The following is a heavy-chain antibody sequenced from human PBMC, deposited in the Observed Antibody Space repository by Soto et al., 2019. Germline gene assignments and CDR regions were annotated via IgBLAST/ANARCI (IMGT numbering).Heavy chain of an antibody. Sequence: EEKLVESGGALVQPGRSLRLSCAASGFTFDDYAMHWVRQVPGKGLEWVSFITWNGVNTAYADSIRGRFTISRDNAKNILYLQMNSLSAEDTAFYYCTRGYCSVGSCAFDIWGQGTMVAVSS. CDR3: TRGYCSVGSCAFDI. V-gene: IGHV3-9*01. CDR1: GFTFDDYA. CDR2: ITWNGVNT. J-gene: IGHJ3*02. D-gene: IGHD2-15*01.